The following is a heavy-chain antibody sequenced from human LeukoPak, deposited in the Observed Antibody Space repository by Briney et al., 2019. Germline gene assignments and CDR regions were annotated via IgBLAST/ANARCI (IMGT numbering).Heavy chain of an antibody. J-gene: IGHJ3*02. CDR1: GFTFDDYT. CDR2: ISWDGGST. CDR3: AKDKWSNAFDI. Sequence: GGSLRLSCAASGFTFDDYTMHWVRQAPGKGLEWVSLISWDGGSTYYADSVKGRFTISRDNTKNSLYLQMNSLRTEDTALYYCAKDKWSNAFDIWGQGTMVTVSS. V-gene: IGHV3-43*01. D-gene: IGHD2-15*01.